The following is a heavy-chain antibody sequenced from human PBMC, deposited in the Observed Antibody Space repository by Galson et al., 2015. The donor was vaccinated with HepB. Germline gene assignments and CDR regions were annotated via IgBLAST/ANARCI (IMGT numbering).Heavy chain of an antibody. CDR1: GFTFDDYA. D-gene: IGHD3-22*01. J-gene: IGHJ4*02. CDR2: ITWNGYSV. CDR3: AKEAFDSSGRYFGYFDS. Sequence: SLRLSCAASGFTFDDYAMHWVRQTPGRGLEWVSYITWNGYSVGYADSVKGRFAVSRDNPKNSVYLQMNSLRLEDTAFYYCAKEAFDSSGRYFGYFDSWGQGALVTGSS. V-gene: IGHV3-9*01.